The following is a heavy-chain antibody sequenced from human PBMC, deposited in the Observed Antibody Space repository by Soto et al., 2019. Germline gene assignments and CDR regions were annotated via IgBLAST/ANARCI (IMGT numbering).Heavy chain of an antibody. CDR2: IYPVNSDT. J-gene: IGHJ3*02. CDR3: GTHYELSGVCAIDI. D-gene: IGHD3-22*01. CDR1: GYRFSNSW. V-gene: IGHV5-51*01. Sequence: EVQLVQSGAEVKKPGESLKISCKGSGYRFSNSWIAWVRQMPGKGLAWVGIIYPVNSDTRHSPSLQGRVSISADKSISTAYREWSSQKASDTAIYYCGTHYELSGVCAIDIWGQGTMITLSS.